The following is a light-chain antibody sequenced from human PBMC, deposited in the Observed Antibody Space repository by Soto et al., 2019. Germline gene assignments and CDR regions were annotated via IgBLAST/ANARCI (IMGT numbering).Light chain of an antibody. J-gene: IGLJ1*01. V-gene: IGLV2-14*03. CDR3: NSYTSSSTYV. CDR2: DVT. CDR1: SSDVGGFNY. Sequence: SVLTQPASVSGSPGQSITISCTGTSSDVGGFNYVSWYQQHPGKAPKLMIYDVTNRPSGVSYRFSGSKSGNTASLTISGLQAADEADYYCNSYTSSSTYVFGTGTKLTVL.